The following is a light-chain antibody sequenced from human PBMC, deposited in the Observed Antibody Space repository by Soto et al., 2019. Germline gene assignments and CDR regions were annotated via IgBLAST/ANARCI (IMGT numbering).Light chain of an antibody. CDR2: AAS. CDR3: QQSYSTPIT. J-gene: IGKJ5*01. V-gene: IGKV1-39*01. CDR1: QSISSY. Sequence: DIQMTQSPSSLSASVGDRVTITCRASQSISSYLNWYQQKPGKAPKLLIYAASSLQSGGPSRFSGSGSGTDFTLTISSLQPEDFATYYCQQSYSTPITIGQGTRLENK.